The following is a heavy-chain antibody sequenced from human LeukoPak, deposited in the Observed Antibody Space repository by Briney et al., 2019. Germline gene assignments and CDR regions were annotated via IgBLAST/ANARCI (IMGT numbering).Heavy chain of an antibody. Sequence: GGSLRLSCAASGFTFSSYWMHWVRQAPGKGLVWVSRINSDGSSTSYADSVKGRFTISRDNAKSTLYLQMNSLRAEDTAVYYCARAGTGYYDFWSGYYTSVYFDYWGQGTLVTVSS. CDR3: ARAGTGYYDFWSGYYTSVYFDY. J-gene: IGHJ4*02. CDR2: INSDGSST. V-gene: IGHV3-74*01. D-gene: IGHD3-3*01. CDR1: GFTFSSYW.